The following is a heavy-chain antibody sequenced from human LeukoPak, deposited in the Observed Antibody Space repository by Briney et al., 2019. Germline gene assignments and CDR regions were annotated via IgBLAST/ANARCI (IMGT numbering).Heavy chain of an antibody. CDR2: ISSTSTTI. Sequence: GGSLRLSCAASGFTFSDYSMEWVRQAPGKGLEWISYISSTSTTIYYADSVRGRFTTSRDNAKNSLYLQMNSLRAEDTAVYYCARGCGLHLSPAPSYYDSRCRYFDAWGQGTLVTVSS. V-gene: IGHV3-48*04. J-gene: IGHJ4*02. CDR3: ARGCGLHLSPAPSYYDSRCRYFDA. D-gene: IGHD3-22*01. CDR1: GFTFSDYS.